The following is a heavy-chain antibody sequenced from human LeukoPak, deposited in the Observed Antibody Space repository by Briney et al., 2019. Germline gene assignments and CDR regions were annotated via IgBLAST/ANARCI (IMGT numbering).Heavy chain of an antibody. CDR1: GYSFTGYY. CDR2: INPYSGGT. Sequence: ASVKVSCKASGYSFTGYYMHWVRQAPGRGLEWMGWINPYSGGTNYAQKFQGRVTMTRDTSISTAYMELSRLRSDDTAMYYCARDRHIVGANAFDYWGQGSLVTVSS. D-gene: IGHD1-26*01. V-gene: IGHV1-2*02. J-gene: IGHJ4*02. CDR3: ARDRHIVGANAFDY.